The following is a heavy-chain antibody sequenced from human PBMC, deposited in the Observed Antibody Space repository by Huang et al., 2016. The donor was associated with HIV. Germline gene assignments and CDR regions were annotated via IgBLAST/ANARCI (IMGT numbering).Heavy chain of an antibody. CDR2: INVPGNKI. CDR1: GFTLTTFS. D-gene: IGHD4-17*01. V-gene: IGHV3-21*01. J-gene: IGHJ5*02. Sequence: EVQLVESGGGLVKPGGSLRLSCAASGFTLTTFSMNWGPQAPGRGMQWVEAINVPGNKIYYADSVEGRFTISRDNTRNSRYLQLNSLRAEDTAVYYCVRIGYGENSYGSGYFDPWGQGTLVAVSS. CDR3: VRIGYGENSYGSGYFDP.